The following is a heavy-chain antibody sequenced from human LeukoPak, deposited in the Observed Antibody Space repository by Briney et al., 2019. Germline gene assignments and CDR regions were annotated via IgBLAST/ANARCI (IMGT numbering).Heavy chain of an antibody. Sequence: SETLSLTCTVSGGSISSYYWSWIRQPPGEGLEWIGSIYYTGSTGYNPSLKSRVTISIDTSKNQFSLKLTSVTAADTAVYYCARDYGEYYFDYWGQGTLVTVSS. CDR2: IYYTGST. CDR1: GGSISSYY. V-gene: IGHV4-59*12. CDR3: ARDYGEYYFDY. D-gene: IGHD4-17*01. J-gene: IGHJ4*02.